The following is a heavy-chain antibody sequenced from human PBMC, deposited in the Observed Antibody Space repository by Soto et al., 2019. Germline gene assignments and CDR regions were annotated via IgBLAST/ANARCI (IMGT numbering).Heavy chain of an antibody. Sequence: PGGSLRLSCAASGFTFSYYYIHWIRRAPGKGLEWISYISGNGEIIQYAASARGRFTISRDNAENSVYLEMDSLRAEDTALYYCARDVDADFRTDFDYWGRGTLVTAPQ. V-gene: IGHV3-11*01. D-gene: IGHD4-17*01. CDR2: ISGNGEII. CDR1: GFTFSYYY. CDR3: ARDVDADFRTDFDY. J-gene: IGHJ4*02.